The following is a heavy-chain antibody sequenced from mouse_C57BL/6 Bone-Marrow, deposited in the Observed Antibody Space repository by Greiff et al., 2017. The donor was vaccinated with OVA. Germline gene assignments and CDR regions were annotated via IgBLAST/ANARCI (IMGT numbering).Heavy chain of an antibody. CDR1: GYAFSSSW. D-gene: IGHD2-3*01. CDR3: AGDGYPWYCDV. J-gene: IGHJ1*03. CDR2: IYPGDGDT. Sequence: QVQLQQSGPELVKPGASVKISCKASGYAFSSSWMNWVKQRPGKGLEWIGRIYPGDGDTNYNGKFKGKATLTADKSSSTAYMQLSSLTSEDSAVYFCAGDGYPWYCDVWGTGTTVTVSS. V-gene: IGHV1-82*01.